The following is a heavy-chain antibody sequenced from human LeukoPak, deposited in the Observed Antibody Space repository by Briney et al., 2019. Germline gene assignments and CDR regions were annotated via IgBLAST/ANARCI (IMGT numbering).Heavy chain of an antibody. CDR3: ARGGGAYTPFGC. Sequence: PGGSLRLSCAASGFTFSSYSMNWVRQAPGKGLEWVSSISSSSSYIYYADSVKGRFTISRDNSRDTLYLQMNSLRAEDTAVYYCARGGGAYTPFGCWGLGTLVTVSS. V-gene: IGHV3-21*04. J-gene: IGHJ4*02. CDR2: ISSSSSYI. CDR1: GFTFSSYS. D-gene: IGHD3-16*01.